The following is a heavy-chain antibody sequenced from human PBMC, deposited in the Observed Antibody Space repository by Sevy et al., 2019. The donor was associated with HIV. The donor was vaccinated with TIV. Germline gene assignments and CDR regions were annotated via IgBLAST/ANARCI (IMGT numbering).Heavy chain of an antibody. CDR3: ARDPGHRGGYYYGMDV. J-gene: IGHJ6*02. Sequence: SQTLSLTCTVSGGSISSYYWSWIRQPPGKGLEWIGYIYYSGSTNYNPSLKSRVTISVDTSKNQFSLKLSSVTAADTVVYYCARDPGHRGGYYYGMDVWGQGTTVTVSS. V-gene: IGHV4-59*01. CDR1: GGSISSYY. CDR2: IYYSGST. D-gene: IGHD3-10*01.